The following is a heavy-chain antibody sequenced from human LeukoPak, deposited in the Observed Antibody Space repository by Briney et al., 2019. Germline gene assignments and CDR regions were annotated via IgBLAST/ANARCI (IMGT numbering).Heavy chain of an antibody. V-gene: IGHV4-59*01. CDR2: IYYSGST. D-gene: IGHD1-1*01. J-gene: IGHJ5*02. Sequence: SETLSLTCTVSDDSITIYYWSWIRQPPGKGLEWIGYIYYSGSTNYNPSLKSRVTISIDTSKNQFSLKLSSVTAADTAVYYCARKRAPTSSFDPWGQGTLVTVSS. CDR1: DDSITIYY. CDR3: ARKRAPTSSFDP.